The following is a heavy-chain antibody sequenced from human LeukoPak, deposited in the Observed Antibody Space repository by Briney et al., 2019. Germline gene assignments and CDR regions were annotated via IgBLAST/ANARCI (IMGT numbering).Heavy chain of an antibody. Sequence: HPGGSLRLSCAASGFTFSSYAMSWVRQAPGKGLEWVSVISGSGGSTYYADSVKGRFTISRDNSKNTLYLQMNSLRAEDTAVYYCAKDRGREIVVVVSEDYWGQGTLVTVSS. CDR2: ISGSGGST. D-gene: IGHD2-15*01. J-gene: IGHJ4*02. V-gene: IGHV3-23*01. CDR3: AKDRGREIVVVVSEDY. CDR1: GFTFSSYA.